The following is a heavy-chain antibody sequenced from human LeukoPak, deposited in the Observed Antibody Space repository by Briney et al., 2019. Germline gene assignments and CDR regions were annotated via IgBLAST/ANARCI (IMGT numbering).Heavy chain of an antibody. J-gene: IGHJ4*02. CDR1: GGSISCGGYS. Sequence: PSETVSLTCAVSGGSISCGGYSWSWIRQPPGKGLEWIGYIYHSGSTYYNPSLKSRVTISVDRSKNQFSLKLSSVTAADTAVYYCARSGYDASVFDYWGQGTLVTVSS. V-gene: IGHV4-30-2*01. D-gene: IGHD5-12*01. CDR3: ARSGYDASVFDY. CDR2: IYHSGST.